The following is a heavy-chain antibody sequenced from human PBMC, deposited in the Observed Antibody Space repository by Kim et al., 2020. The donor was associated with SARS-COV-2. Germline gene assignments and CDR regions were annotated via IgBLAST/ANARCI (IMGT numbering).Heavy chain of an antibody. CDR3: ARGVQSLDY. Sequence: GNTKYSQKFQGRVTITRDTSASTAYMELSSLRSEDTAVYYCARGVQSLDYWGQGTLVTVSS. J-gene: IGHJ4*02. CDR2: GNT. D-gene: IGHD1-1*01. V-gene: IGHV1-3*01.